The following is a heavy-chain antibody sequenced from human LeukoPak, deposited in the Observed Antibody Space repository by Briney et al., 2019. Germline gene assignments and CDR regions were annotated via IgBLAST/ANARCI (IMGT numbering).Heavy chain of an antibody. V-gene: IGHV3-30*18. D-gene: IGHD3-9*01. J-gene: IGHJ6*03. CDR3: AKGVKVPLLRYFSYYMDV. CDR1: GFTFNTYG. Sequence: GRSLRLSCAASGFTFNTYGMHWVRQAPGKGLEWVAVISYDGNDRFYTDSVKGRFTISRDNSMNTLYLQMNSLRAEDTAVYYCAKGVKVPLLRYFSYYMDVWGKGTTVTISS. CDR2: ISYDGNDR.